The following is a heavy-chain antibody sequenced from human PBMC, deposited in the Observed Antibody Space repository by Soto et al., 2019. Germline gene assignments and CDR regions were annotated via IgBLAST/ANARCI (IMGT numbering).Heavy chain of an antibody. J-gene: IGHJ6*03. CDR2: IWWNDDK. V-gene: IGHV2-5*01. CDR1: GFSLSTDGVG. CDR3: AHTDSPGGQFYYMDV. D-gene: IGHD2-21*01. Sequence: QITLKESGPPLVKPTQTLTLTCTFSGFSLSTDGVGVGWIRQPPGKALEWLALIWWNDDKRYNPSLGSRPTITKDPSKNQVVLTMANVGPVDTGTYYCAHTDSPGGQFYYMDVWGKGTTVTVSS.